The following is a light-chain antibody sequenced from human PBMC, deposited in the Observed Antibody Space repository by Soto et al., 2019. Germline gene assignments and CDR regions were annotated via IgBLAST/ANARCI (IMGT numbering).Light chain of an antibody. J-gene: IGLJ2*01. CDR2: GNS. Sequence: QSVLTQPPSVSGAPGQRVTSSCTGSSYNIGAVYYVHWYQQLPGTAPKLLIYGNSNRPSGVPDRFSGSKSGTSASLAITGLQAEDEADYYCQSYDSSLSGSVFGGGTTLTVL. CDR1: SYNIGAVYY. CDR3: QSYDSSLSGSV. V-gene: IGLV1-40*01.